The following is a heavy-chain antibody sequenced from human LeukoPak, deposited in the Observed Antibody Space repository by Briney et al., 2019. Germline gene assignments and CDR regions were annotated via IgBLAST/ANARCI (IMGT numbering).Heavy chain of an antibody. J-gene: IGHJ4*02. CDR1: GFTFSSYW. D-gene: IGHD6-13*01. Sequence: GRSLRLSCAASGFTFSSYWMHWVRQAPGKGLVWVSHISGDGISTSYADSVKGRLTISRDNAKNTLYLQMNSLRVEDTAVYFCARFSSNWHAVDYWGQGTLVTVSS. V-gene: IGHV3-74*01. CDR3: ARFSSNWHAVDY. CDR2: ISGDGIST.